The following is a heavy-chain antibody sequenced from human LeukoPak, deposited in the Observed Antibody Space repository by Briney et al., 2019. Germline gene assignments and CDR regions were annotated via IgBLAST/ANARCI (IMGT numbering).Heavy chain of an antibody. CDR3: AKDKAQGLRAAGFDY. CDR2: IWYDGSNK. Sequence: GGSLRLSCAASGFTFSSYGMHWVRQAPGKGLEWVAVIWYDGSNKYYADSVKGRFTISRDNSKNTLYLQMNSLRAEDTAVYYCAKDKAQGLRAAGFDYWGQGTLVTVSS. J-gene: IGHJ4*02. D-gene: IGHD5/OR15-5a*01. V-gene: IGHV3-33*06. CDR1: GFTFSSYG.